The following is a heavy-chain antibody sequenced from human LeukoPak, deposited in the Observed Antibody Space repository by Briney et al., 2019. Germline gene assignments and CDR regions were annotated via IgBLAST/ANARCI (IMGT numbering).Heavy chain of an antibody. J-gene: IGHJ3*02. Sequence: GGSLRLSCAASGFTFSSYAMHWVCQAPGKGLEWVAIISDDGSNEYYADSVKGRFTISRDSSKNTLYLQMNSLRAEDTAVYYCAKATLRFLEWLSLFDIWGQGTMVTVSS. V-gene: IGHV3-30-3*01. CDR3: AKATLRFLEWLSLFDI. CDR1: GFTFSSYA. D-gene: IGHD3-3*01. CDR2: ISDDGSNE.